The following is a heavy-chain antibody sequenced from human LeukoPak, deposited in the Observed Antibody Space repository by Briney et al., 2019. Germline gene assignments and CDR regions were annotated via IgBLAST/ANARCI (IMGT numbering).Heavy chain of an antibody. D-gene: IGHD2-2*01. CDR3: ARGHGDIVVVPAAIPRLYYYMDV. V-gene: IGHV1-3*03. CDR1: GYTFTSYD. J-gene: IGHJ6*03. CDR2: INAGNGNT. Sequence: ASVKVSCKASGYTFTSYDINWVRQATGQGLEWMGWINAGNGNTKYSQEFQGRVTITRDTSASTAYMELSSLRSEDTAVYYCARGHGDIVVVPAAIPRLYYYMDVWGKGTTVTISS.